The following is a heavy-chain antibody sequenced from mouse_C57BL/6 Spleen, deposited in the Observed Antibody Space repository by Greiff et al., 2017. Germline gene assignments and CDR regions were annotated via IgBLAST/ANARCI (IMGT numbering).Heavy chain of an antibody. CDR2: IDPSDSYT. V-gene: IGHV1-50*01. J-gene: IGHJ2*01. Sequence: QVQLQQPGAELVKPGASVKLSCKASGYTFTSYWMQWVKQRPGQGLEWIGEIDPSDSYTNYNQKFKGKATLTVDTSSSTAYMQLSSLTSEDSAVYYCARSGYGSSYEDYFDYWGQGTTLTVSS. CDR1: GYTFTSYW. D-gene: IGHD1-1*01. CDR3: ARSGYGSSYEDYFDY.